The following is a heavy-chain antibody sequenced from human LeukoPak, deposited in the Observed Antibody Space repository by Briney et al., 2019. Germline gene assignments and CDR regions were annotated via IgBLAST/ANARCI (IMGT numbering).Heavy chain of an antibody. J-gene: IGHJ4*02. CDR3: ARGDGLPRRRYFDS. Sequence: GGSLRLSCAASEFTFSNYAMNWVRQAPGKGLEWVSIIGIYGVTTFHADSVEGRFTISRDNSKNTLYLQMNSLRAEDTAVYYCARGDGLPRRRYFDSWGQGTLVTVSS. V-gene: IGHV3-23*01. CDR2: IGIYGVTT. D-gene: IGHD3/OR15-3a*01. CDR1: EFTFSNYA.